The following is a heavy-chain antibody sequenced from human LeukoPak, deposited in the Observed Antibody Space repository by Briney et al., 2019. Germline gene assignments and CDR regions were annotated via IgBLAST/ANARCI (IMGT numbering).Heavy chain of an antibody. Sequence: PSETLSLTCAVYGGSFSGYYWSWIRQPPGKGLEWIGEINHSGSTNYNPSLKSRVTISVDTSKNQFSLKLSSVTAADTAVYYCARRRGDYGDYYMDVWGKGTTVTVSS. V-gene: IGHV4-34*01. J-gene: IGHJ6*03. CDR2: INHSGST. D-gene: IGHD4-17*01. CDR3: ARRRGDYGDYYMDV. CDR1: GGSFSGYY.